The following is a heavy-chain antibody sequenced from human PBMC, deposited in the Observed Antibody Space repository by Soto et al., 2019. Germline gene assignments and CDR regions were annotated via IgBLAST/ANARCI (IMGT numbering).Heavy chain of an antibody. CDR3: VRSKRGQVVTESGRPTTNWYFDM. CDR1: AFTFSHYA. V-gene: IGHV3-30*04. D-gene: IGHD3-10*01. CDR2: ISFDGRKT. J-gene: IGHJ4*02. Sequence: QMQLVESGGGVVQPGRSLRLSCAASAFTFSHYAIHWVRQAPGKGLEGVAFISFDGRKTNFADSVKGRLTISRDNSKNMVYLQMNSLTTADTAVYFCVRSKRGQVVTESGRPTTNWYFDMWGQGTQVTVSS.